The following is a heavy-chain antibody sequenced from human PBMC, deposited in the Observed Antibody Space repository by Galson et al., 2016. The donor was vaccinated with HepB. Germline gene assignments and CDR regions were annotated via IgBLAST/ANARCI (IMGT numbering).Heavy chain of an antibody. CDR1: GFSFKDNW. CDR3: VRDGDAYNFDY. CDR2: IKGDGSYT. V-gene: IGHV3-74*01. D-gene: IGHD5-24*01. Sequence: SLRLSCAASGFSFKDNWMHWVRQAPGKGLVWVSRIKGDGSYTNYADSVKGRFTISRDNAKNTLYLQMNSLRADDKAVYYCVRDGDAYNFDYWGQGTLVTVSS. J-gene: IGHJ4*02.